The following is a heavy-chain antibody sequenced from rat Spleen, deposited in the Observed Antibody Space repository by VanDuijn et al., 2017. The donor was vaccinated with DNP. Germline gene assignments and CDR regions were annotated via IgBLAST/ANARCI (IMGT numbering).Heavy chain of an antibody. CDR1: GHPITSDYR. J-gene: IGHJ2*01. CDR3: AIQLGVFDY. CDR2: VTNAGST. V-gene: IGHV3-3*01. Sequence: EVQLQESGPGLVKPSQSLSLTCSVTGHPITSDYRWNWIRKFPGNKLEWMGYVTNAGSTHYNPSLKSRISITTDTSKNQFFLQVNSVDTEDTATYYCAIQLGVFDYWDQGVMVTVSS. D-gene: IGHD5-1*01.